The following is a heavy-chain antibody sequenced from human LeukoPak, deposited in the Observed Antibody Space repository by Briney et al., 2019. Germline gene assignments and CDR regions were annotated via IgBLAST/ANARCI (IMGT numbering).Heavy chain of an antibody. V-gene: IGHV3-73*01. CDR2: IRSKADTYTT. Sequence: GGSLRLSCAASGFTFSASAVHWVRRASGKGLEWVGRIRSKADTYTTSYAASVKGRFTISRDDSKNTAFLQLNGLKTEDTAVYYCALPLYSSGWYDFDYWGQGTLVTVSS. D-gene: IGHD6-19*01. J-gene: IGHJ4*02. CDR3: ALPLYSSGWYDFDY. CDR1: GFTFSASA.